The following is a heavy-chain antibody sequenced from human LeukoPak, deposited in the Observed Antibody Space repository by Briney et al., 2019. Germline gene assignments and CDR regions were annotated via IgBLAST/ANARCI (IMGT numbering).Heavy chain of an antibody. CDR2: INHSGST. J-gene: IGHJ4*02. Sequence: PSETLSLTCAVYGGSFSGYYWSWIRQPPGKGLEWIGEINHSGSTNYNPSLKSRVTISVDTSKNQFSLKLSSVTAADTAVYYCAVVVVAALYYFDYWGQGTLVTVSS. CDR1: GGSFSGYY. D-gene: IGHD2-15*01. CDR3: AVVVVAALYYFDY. V-gene: IGHV4-34*01.